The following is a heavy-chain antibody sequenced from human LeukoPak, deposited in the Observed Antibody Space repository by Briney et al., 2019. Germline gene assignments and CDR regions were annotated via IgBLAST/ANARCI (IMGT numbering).Heavy chain of an antibody. CDR2: IYYSGST. V-gene: IGHV4-59*01. J-gene: IGHJ4*02. CDR1: GGSFSGYY. Sequence: SETLSLTCAVYGGSFSGYYWSWIRQPPGKGLEWIGYIYYSGSTNYNPSLKSRVTISVDTSKNQFSLKLSSVTAADTAVYYCARRRQLGAIDYWGQGTLVTVSS. CDR3: ARRRQLGAIDY. D-gene: IGHD4/OR15-4a*01.